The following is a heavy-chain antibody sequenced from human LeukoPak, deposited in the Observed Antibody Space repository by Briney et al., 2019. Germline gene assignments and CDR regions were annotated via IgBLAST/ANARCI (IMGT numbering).Heavy chain of an antibody. Sequence: PSETLSLTCTVSGYSISSGYYWGWIRQPPGKGLEWIGSIYYSGSTYYNPSLKSRVTISVDTSKNQFSLKLSSVTAADTAVYYCARHRHSGYDSYYYYMDVWGKGTTVTISS. J-gene: IGHJ6*03. CDR2: IYYSGST. CDR3: ARHRHSGYDSYYYYMDV. CDR1: GYSISSGYY. D-gene: IGHD5-12*01. V-gene: IGHV4-38-2*02.